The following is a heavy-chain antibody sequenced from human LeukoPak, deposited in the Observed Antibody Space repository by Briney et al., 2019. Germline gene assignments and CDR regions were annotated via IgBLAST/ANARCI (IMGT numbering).Heavy chain of an antibody. J-gene: IGHJ4*02. CDR3: ARASARWELIFDY. Sequence: PSETLSLTCTVSGGSVSSYYWSWIRQPAGKGLEWIGRMYISGSTDYNPSLKSRVTMSLDTSKNQFSLKLSSVTAADTAVYYCARASARWELIFDYWGQGTLVTVSS. V-gene: IGHV4-4*07. CDR1: GGSVSSYY. D-gene: IGHD4-23*01. CDR2: MYISGST.